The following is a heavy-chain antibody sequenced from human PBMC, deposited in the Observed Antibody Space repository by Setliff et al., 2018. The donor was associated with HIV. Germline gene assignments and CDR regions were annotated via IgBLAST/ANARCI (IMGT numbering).Heavy chain of an antibody. CDR3: ARELSAVDTSMGGFDY. J-gene: IGHJ4*02. CDR2: INPKTGNV. CDR1: GFTFTHHF. V-gene: IGHV1-46*01. D-gene: IGHD5-18*01. Sequence: ASVKVSCKTSGFTFTHHFIHWVRQAPGQGLEWMGIINPKTGNVKYAEAVQGRVTLTRDTATSTVYLELSSLTSGDTAVYYCARELSAVDTSMGGFDYWGQGTLVTVSS.